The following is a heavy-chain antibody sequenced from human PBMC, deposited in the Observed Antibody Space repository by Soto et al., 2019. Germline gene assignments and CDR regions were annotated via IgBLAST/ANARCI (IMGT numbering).Heavy chain of an antibody. D-gene: IGHD2-8*01. CDR3: ASSPTNDAFDI. CDR2: IFPGDSDT. CDR1: GYSFTNNW. J-gene: IGHJ3*02. V-gene: IGHV5-51*01. Sequence: GESLKISCKDSGYSFTNNWILWVRQMPGKGLEWMGIIFPGDSDTRYSPSFQGQVTISADKSISTAYLQWSRLKSSDTAVYYCASSPTNDAFDIWGQGTMVTVSS.